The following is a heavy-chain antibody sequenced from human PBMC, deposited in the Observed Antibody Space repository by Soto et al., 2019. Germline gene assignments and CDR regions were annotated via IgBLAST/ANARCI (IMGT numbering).Heavy chain of an antibody. CDR1: GYTFTSYY. CDR3: ARGDLGYCISTSCYSPYYYYGMDV. J-gene: IGHJ6*02. CDR2: INPSGGST. Sequence: VSCKASGYTFTSYYMHWVRQAPGQGLEWMGIINPSGGSTSYAQKFQGRVTMTRDTSTSTVYMELSSLRSEDTAVYYCARGDLGYCISTSCYSPYYYYGMDVWGQGTTVTVSS. D-gene: IGHD2-2*01. V-gene: IGHV1-46*01.